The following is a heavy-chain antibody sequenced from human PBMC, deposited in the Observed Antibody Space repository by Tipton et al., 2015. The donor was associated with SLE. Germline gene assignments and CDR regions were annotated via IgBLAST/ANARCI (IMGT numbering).Heavy chain of an antibody. Sequence: QLVQSGGGLVQPGGSLRLSCAASGFTVSSNYMSWVRQAPGKGLEWVSVIYSGGSTYYADSVKGRFTISRHNSKNTLYLQMNSLRAEDTAVYYCAAAGTRYYYYMDVWGKGTTVTVSS. D-gene: IGHD6-13*01. J-gene: IGHJ6*03. CDR2: IYSGGST. CDR1: GFTVSSNY. V-gene: IGHV3-53*04. CDR3: AAAGTRYYYYMDV.